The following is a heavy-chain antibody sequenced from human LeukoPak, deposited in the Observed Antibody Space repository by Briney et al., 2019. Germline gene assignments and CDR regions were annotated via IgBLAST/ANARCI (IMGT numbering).Heavy chain of an antibody. Sequence: PSETLSLTCTVSGGSISSYYWSWIRQPPGKGLEWIGYIYYSGSTNYNPSLKSRVTISVDTSKNQFSLKLSSVTAADTAVYYCARSPGSSSWFDPWGQGTLVTVSS. J-gene: IGHJ5*02. D-gene: IGHD6-6*01. CDR1: GGSISSYY. V-gene: IGHV4-59*01. CDR3: ARSPGSSSWFDP. CDR2: IYYSGST.